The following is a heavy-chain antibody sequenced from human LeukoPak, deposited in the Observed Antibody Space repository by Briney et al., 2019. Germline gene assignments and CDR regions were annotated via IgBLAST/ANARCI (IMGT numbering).Heavy chain of an antibody. CDR1: GYTFTNYD. J-gene: IGHJ4*02. D-gene: IGHD3-22*01. CDR2: MGSNSGGT. V-gene: IGHV1-2*02. CDR3: ARDYYDSSGSFDY. Sequence: ASVKVSCKASGYTFTNYDINWVRQATGQGLEWMGWMGSNSGGTNYAQKFQGRVTMTRDTSISTAYMELSRLRSDDTAVYYCARDYYDSSGSFDYWGQGTLVTVSS.